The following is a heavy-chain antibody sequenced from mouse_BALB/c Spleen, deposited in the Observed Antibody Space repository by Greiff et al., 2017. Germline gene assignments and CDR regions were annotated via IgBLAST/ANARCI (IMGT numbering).Heavy chain of an antibody. Sequence: VQLQQSGPELVKPGASVKISCKASGYAFSSSWMNWVKQRPGQGLEWIGRIYPGDGDTNYNGKFKGKATLTADKSSSTAYMQLSSLTSVDSAVYFCARGGNYAFDYWGQGTTLTVSS. CDR3: ARGGNYAFDY. CDR2: IYPGDGDT. V-gene: IGHV1-82*01. CDR1: GYAFSSSW. J-gene: IGHJ2*01. D-gene: IGHD2-1*01.